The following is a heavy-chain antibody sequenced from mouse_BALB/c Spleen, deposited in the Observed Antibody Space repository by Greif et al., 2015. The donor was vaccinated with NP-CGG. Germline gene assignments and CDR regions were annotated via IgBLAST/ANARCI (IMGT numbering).Heavy chain of an antibody. CDR1: GFNIKDTY. J-gene: IGHJ4*01. CDR3: ALEGGYYGSSYAMDY. D-gene: IGHD1-1*01. CDR2: IDPANGNT. V-gene: IGHV14-3*02. Sequence: EVQLQQSGAELVKPGASVKLSCTASGFNIKDTYMHWVKQRPEQGLEWIGRIDPANGNTKYDPKFQDKATITADTSSNTAYLQLSSLTSEDTAVYYCALEGGYYGSSYAMDYWGQGTSVTVSS.